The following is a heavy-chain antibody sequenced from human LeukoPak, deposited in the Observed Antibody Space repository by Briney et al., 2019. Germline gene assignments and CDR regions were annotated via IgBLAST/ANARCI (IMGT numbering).Heavy chain of an antibody. J-gene: IGHJ5*02. D-gene: IGHD6-19*01. CDR3: ARMTVSGRDNWFDP. CDR1: GYTFTSYD. V-gene: IGHV1-8*03. CDR2: LNPNSGNT. Sequence: ASVKVSCKASGYTFTSYDINWVRQATGQGLEWMGWLNPNSGNTGYAQKFQGRVTITRDTSINAAYMELSSLRSEDTAVYYCARMTVSGRDNWFDPWGQGTLVTVSS.